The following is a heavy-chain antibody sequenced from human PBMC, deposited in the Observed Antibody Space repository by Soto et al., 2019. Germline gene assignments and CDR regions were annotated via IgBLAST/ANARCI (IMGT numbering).Heavy chain of an antibody. CDR3: SRSAIPRGRWFRP. D-gene: IGHD2-21*01. J-gene: IGHJ5*02. CDR2: IFASRST. CDR1: GDSLSTYY. Sequence: QVHLQEPGPRLVRPLETLSLTCNVSGDSLSTYYWSWIRKPAGKGLEWIGRIFASRSTNYNPSLKSRVSMSLNAYNKTFALKMMSVTAADTAMDYCSRSAIPRGRWFRPWGQGVLVTVSS. V-gene: IGHV4-4*07.